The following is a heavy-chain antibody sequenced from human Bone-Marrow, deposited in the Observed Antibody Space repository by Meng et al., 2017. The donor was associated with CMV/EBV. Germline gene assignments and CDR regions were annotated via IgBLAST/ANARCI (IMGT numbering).Heavy chain of an antibody. Sequence: QVQLVQSGAEGKKPWASMKVSCKASGYTFINYYMHWVRQAPGEGLEWMGIINPTDGSASYEQKFQGRVAVTRDTSTSTVYMELSSLRYEDTAVYYCARGASGTVVGDYWGQGTLVTVSS. CDR3: ARGASGTVVGDY. CDR2: INPTDGSA. D-gene: IGHD3-3*01. CDR1: GYTFINYY. J-gene: IGHJ4*02. V-gene: IGHV1-46*01.